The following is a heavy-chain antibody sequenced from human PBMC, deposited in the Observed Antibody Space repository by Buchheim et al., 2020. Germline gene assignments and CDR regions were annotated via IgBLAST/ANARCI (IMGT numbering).Heavy chain of an antibody. CDR3: ARGAGCSSTSCFDY. Sequence: QVQLQQWGAGLLKPSEALSLTCAVYGGSFSGYYWSWIRQPPGKGLEWIGEINHSGSTNYNPSLKSRVTISVDTSKNQFSLKLSSVTAADTAVYYCARGAGCSSTSCFDYWGQGTL. CDR2: INHSGST. CDR1: GGSFSGYY. V-gene: IGHV4-34*01. J-gene: IGHJ4*02. D-gene: IGHD2-2*01.